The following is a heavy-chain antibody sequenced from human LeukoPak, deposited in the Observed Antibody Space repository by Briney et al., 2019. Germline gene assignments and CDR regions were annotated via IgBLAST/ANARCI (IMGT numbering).Heavy chain of an antibody. Sequence: PGRSLRLSCAASGFSFGSYAMHWVRQAPGKGLEWVGKIYQDGSEKYYVDSVKGRFTLSRDNAKNSLYLQMNSLRAEDTAVYYCARDRSSGWPLDYWGQGTLVTVSS. CDR2: IYQDGSEK. CDR3: ARDRSSGWPLDY. CDR1: GFSFGSYA. J-gene: IGHJ4*02. V-gene: IGHV3-7*01. D-gene: IGHD6-19*01.